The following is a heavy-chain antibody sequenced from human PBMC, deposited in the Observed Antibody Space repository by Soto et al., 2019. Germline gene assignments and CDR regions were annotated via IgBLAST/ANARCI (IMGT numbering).Heavy chain of an antibody. J-gene: IGHJ4*02. CDR1: GFTFGDYA. CDR2: IRSKAYGGTT. Sequence: GGSLRLSCTASGFTFGDYAMSWFRQAPGKGLEWVGFIRSKAYGGTTEYAASVKGRFTISREDSKSIAYLQMNSLKTEDTAVYYCTRDSALGGYSYGYLDYWGQGTLVTLSS. V-gene: IGHV3-49*03. CDR3: TRDSALGGYSYGYLDY. D-gene: IGHD5-18*01.